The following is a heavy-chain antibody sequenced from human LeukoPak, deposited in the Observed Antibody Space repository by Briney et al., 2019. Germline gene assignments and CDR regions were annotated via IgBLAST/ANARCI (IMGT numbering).Heavy chain of an antibody. CDR2: ISAYNGNT. CDR1: GYTFTSYG. J-gene: IGHJ6*03. Sequence: ATVKVSCKASGYTFTSYGISWVRQAPGQGLEWMGWISAYNGNTNYAQKLQGRVTMTTDTSTSTAYMELRSLRSDDTAVYYCARGETGTPHYYYYMDVWGKGTTVTVSS. D-gene: IGHD1-1*01. V-gene: IGHV1-18*01. CDR3: ARGETGTPHYYYYMDV.